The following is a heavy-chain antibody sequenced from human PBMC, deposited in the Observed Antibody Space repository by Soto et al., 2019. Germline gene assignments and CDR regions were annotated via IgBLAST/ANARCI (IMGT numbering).Heavy chain of an antibody. CDR3: ALSIVAATKSPPRDY. D-gene: IGHD1-26*01. Sequence: PSETLSLTCAVYDGSFSGYYWSLTRQPPGKGLEWIGEINHSGSTNYNPSLKSRVTISVDPSKTHFSLQLSSVTTADTDEYYCALSIVAATKSPPRDYWGQGTLLTVSS. V-gene: IGHV4-34*01. J-gene: IGHJ4*02. CDR1: DGSFSGYY. CDR2: INHSGST.